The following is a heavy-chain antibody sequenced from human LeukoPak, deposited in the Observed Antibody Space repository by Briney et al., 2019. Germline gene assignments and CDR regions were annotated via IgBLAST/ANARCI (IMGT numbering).Heavy chain of an antibody. CDR2: INSDGSTT. CDR1: GFTFSSYW. D-gene: IGHD2-21*01. CDR3: ARDLGVIDYYYYGMDV. J-gene: IGHJ6*02. V-gene: IGHV3-74*01. Sequence: PGGSLRLSCAASGFTFSSYWMHWVRQAPGKGLVWVSRINSDGSTTSYADSVKGRFTISRDNAKNTLYLQMNSLRAEDTAVYYCARDLGVIDYYYYGMDVWGQGTTVTVSS.